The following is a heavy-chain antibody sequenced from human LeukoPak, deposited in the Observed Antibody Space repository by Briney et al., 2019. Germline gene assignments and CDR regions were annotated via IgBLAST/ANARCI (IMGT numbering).Heavy chain of an antibody. CDR1: GFTFKDYG. V-gene: IGHV3-9*01. J-gene: IGHJ6*02. Sequence: GVSLRLSCAATGFTFKDYGMHWVRQPPGKGLEWVSSINWNGGGTDYADSVKGRFTISRDNAKNSLYLQLSSPRPEDTALYYCAKHMRATNTYSFFGLDVWGQGTTVTVSS. CDR2: INWNGGGT. CDR3: AKHMRATNTYSFFGLDV. D-gene: IGHD1-26*01.